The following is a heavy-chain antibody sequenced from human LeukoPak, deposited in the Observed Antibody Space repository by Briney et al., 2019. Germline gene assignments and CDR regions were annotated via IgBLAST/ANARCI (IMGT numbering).Heavy chain of an antibody. J-gene: IGHJ4*02. CDR2: ISGSGGST. CDR3: AKDLKGYDFWSGYSIDY. D-gene: IGHD3-3*01. V-gene: IGHV3-23*01. CDR1: GFTFSSYA. Sequence: GGSLRLSCAASGFTFSSYAMSWVRQAPGKGLEWVSAISGSGGSTYCADSVKGRFTISRDNSKNTLYLQMNSLRAEDTAVYYCAKDLKGYDFWSGYSIDYWGQGTLVTVSS.